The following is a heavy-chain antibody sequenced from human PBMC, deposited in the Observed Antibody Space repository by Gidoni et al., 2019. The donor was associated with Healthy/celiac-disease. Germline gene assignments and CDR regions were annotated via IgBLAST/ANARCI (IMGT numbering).Heavy chain of an antibody. D-gene: IGHD6-19*01. V-gene: IGHV6-1*01. J-gene: IGHJ4*02. Sequence: QVQLQQSVPGLVKPSQTLSLTSAISGHRVSSNSAAWNWIRKSPSRVLEWLGRTYDRSKWYNDYASSVKSRITINPDTSKNQFSLQLNSVTPEDTAVYYCARSLYTSGWPEDYWGQGTLVTVSS. CDR2: TYDRSKWYN. CDR1: GHRVSSNSAA. CDR3: ARSLYTSGWPEDY.